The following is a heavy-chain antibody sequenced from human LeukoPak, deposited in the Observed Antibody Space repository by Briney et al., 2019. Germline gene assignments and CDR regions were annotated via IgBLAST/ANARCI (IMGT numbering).Heavy chain of an antibody. Sequence: SETLSLTCAVYGGSFSGYYWSWIRQPAGKGLEWIGRIYTSGSTNYNPSLKSRVTISVDTSKNQFSLKLSSVTAADTAVYYCAREAMGATTHFDYWGQETLVTVSS. CDR3: AREAMGATTHFDY. CDR2: IYTSGST. CDR1: GGSFSGYY. J-gene: IGHJ4*02. D-gene: IGHD1-26*01. V-gene: IGHV4-4*07.